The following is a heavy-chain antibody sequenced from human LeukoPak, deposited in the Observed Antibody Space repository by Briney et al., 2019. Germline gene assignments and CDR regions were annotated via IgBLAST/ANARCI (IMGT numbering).Heavy chain of an antibody. J-gene: IGHJ4*02. CDR2: ISGSGDFT. D-gene: IGHD2-15*01. CDR3: ARKRIADY. V-gene: IGHV3-23*01. CDR1: GFTFTNYA. Sequence: PGGSLRLSCAASGFTFTNYAMSWVRQAPGKGLEWVSDISGSGDFTYYADSVKGRFTISRDNAKNSLYLQMNSLRAEDTAVYYCARKRIADYWGQGTLVTVSS.